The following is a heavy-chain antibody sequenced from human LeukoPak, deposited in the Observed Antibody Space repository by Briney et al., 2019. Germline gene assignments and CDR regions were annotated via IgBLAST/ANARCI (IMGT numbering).Heavy chain of an antibody. CDR2: IKQDGSDI. Sequence: GGSLRLSCAASGFNFNSYWMSWVRQAPGKGLECVANIKQDGSDIYFVDSVKGRFTISRDNAKNSLYLQMNSLRGEDTAVYYCARARYGSGGYFFDFWGQGTLVSASS. J-gene: IGHJ4*02. D-gene: IGHD3-10*01. V-gene: IGHV3-7*04. CDR3: ARARYGSGGYFFDF. CDR1: GFNFNSYW.